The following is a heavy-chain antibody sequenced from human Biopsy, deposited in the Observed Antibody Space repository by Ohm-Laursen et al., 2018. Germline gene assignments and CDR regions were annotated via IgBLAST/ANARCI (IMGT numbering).Heavy chain of an antibody. CDR3: AKGSEQLQDAGGVDA. V-gene: IGHV3-43D*04. CDR1: GFSVADYA. D-gene: IGHD1/OR15-1a*01. Sequence: SLRLSCAASGFSVADYAMHWVRQVSGKGLEWVSFIGWDGANTYYGGSVRGRFTISRDNDKNALYLQMNSLRLEDSGFHYCAKGSEQLQDAGGVDAWGQGTLVTVSS. J-gene: IGHJ5*02. CDR2: IGWDGANT.